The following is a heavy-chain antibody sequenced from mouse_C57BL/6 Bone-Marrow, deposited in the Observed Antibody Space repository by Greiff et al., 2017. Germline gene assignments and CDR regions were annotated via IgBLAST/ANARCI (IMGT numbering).Heavy chain of an antibody. CDR2: IYPGDGDT. V-gene: IGHV1-82*01. CDR1: GYAFSSSW. CDR3: ARGGYGSSYGFAY. D-gene: IGHD1-1*01. Sequence: QVQLQQSGPELVKPGASVKISCKASGYAFSSSWMNWVKPRPGKGLEWIGRIYPGDGDTNYNGKLKGKATLTADKSSSTAYMQLSSLTSEDSAVYFCARGGYGSSYGFAYWGQGTLVTVSA. J-gene: IGHJ3*01.